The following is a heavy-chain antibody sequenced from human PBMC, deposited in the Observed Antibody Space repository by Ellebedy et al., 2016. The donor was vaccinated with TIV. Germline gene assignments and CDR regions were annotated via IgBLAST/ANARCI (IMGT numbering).Heavy chain of an antibody. CDR3: ASLYMVGEQLVLKFHYMDV. CDR2: ISGSGDST. CDR1: GFTFSSYA. V-gene: IGHV3-23*01. J-gene: IGHJ6*03. Sequence: GGSLRLXXAASGFTFSSYAMSWVRQAPGKGLEWVSAISGSGDSTYYADSVKGRFTISRDNSKSTLYLQMNSLRAEDTAVYYCASLYMVGEQLVLKFHYMDVWGKGTTVTVSS. D-gene: IGHD6-6*01.